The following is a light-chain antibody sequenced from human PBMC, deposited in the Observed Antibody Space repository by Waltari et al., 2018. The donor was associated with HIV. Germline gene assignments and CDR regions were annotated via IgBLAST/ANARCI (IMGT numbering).Light chain of an antibody. CDR2: DVS. V-gene: IGLV2-14*03. CDR1: SNDIGGYHS. J-gene: IGLJ2*01. CDR3: SSYTTSTTPVI. Sequence: QSALTQPASVSGSPGQSITIPCTGTSNDIGGYHSVSWFQPHPGKAPKLMIYDVSNRPSGVSNRFSGSKSGNTASLTISGLQAEDEADYYCSSYTTSTTPVIFGGGTKLTVL.